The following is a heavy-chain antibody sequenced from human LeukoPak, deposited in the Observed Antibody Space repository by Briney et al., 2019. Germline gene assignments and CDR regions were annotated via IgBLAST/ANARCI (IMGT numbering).Heavy chain of an antibody. V-gene: IGHV7-4-1*02. CDR2: INTNTGNP. CDR3: ARTQNSGYSGYEFVY. D-gene: IGHD5-12*01. J-gene: IGHJ4*02. Sequence: GSVKVSCKASGYTFTSYAMNWVRQAPGQGREWMGWINTNTGNPTYPQGFTGRFVFSLDTSVSTAYLQISSLKAEDTAVYYCARTQNSGYSGYEFVYWGQGTLVTVSS. CDR1: GYTFTSYA.